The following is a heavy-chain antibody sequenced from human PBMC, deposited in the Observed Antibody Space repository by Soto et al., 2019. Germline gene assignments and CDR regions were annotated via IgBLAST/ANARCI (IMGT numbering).Heavy chain of an antibody. J-gene: IGHJ4*02. Sequence: SXGSLKISCNGYGYSFAGYWITWVRQKPGKGLEWMGRIDPSDSQTYYSPSFRGHVTISVTKSITTVFLQWSSLRASDTAMYYCARQIYDSDTGPNFQYYFDSWGQGTPVTVSS. CDR2: IDPSDSQT. D-gene: IGHD3-22*01. V-gene: IGHV5-10-1*01. CDR1: GYSFAGYW. CDR3: ARQIYDSDTGPNFQYYFDS.